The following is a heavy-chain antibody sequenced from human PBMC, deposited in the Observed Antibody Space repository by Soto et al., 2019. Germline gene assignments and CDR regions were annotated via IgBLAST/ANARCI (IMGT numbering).Heavy chain of an antibody. CDR3: ARSGEPRNSWYFDL. J-gene: IGHJ2*01. D-gene: IGHD1-26*01. CDR2: VYSDGGT. Sequence: QVQLQESGPGLVKPSETLSLSCTVSGGSISSHYWNWIRQSPGMGLEWIGYVYSDGGTNYNRSLQSRVTMSIDTSKNQFSLKLTSLTAADTAVYYCARSGEPRNSWYFDLWGRGTLVAVSS. CDR1: GGSISSHY. V-gene: IGHV4-59*11.